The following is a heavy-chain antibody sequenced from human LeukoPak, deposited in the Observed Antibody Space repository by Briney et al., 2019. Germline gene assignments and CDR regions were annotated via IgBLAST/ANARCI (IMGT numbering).Heavy chain of an antibody. CDR1: GGSFSGYY. D-gene: IGHD5-18*01. J-gene: IGHJ6*02. CDR3: ARESRYSYGYKHYYYGMDV. V-gene: IGHV4-34*01. Sequence: SETLSLTCAVYGGSFSGYYWSWIRQPPGKGLEWIGEINHSGSTNYNPSLKSRVTISVDTSKNQFSLKLSSVTAADTAVYYCARESRYSYGYKHYYYGMDVWGQGTTVTVSS. CDR2: INHSGST.